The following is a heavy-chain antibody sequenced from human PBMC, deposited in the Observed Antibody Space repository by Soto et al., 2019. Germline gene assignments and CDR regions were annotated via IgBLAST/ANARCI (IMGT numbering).Heavy chain of an antibody. J-gene: IGHJ3*02. Sequence: TVSCRGSGHAFTSSAMDSAREEHEQRLEWMGWINPGNGNTKYSQKFQGRVTITRDTSASTAYMELSSLRSEDTAVYYCARGRRAITEEYAFDIWGQGTRVTVSS. CDR1: GHAFTSSA. CDR2: INPGNGNT. CDR3: ARGRRAITEEYAFDI. V-gene: IGHV1-3*01.